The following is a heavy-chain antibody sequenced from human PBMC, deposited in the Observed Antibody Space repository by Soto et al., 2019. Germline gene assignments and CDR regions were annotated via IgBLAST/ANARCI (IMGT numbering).Heavy chain of an antibody. V-gene: IGHV4-39*01. CDR2: IYYSGST. J-gene: IGHJ6*02. Sequence: SETLSLTCTVSGGSISSSGYYWGWIRQPPGKGLEWIGSIYYSGSTYYNPSLKSRVTISVDTSKNQFSLKLSSVTAADTAVYYCARRLKVRGNYASYYYYYYGMGVWGQGTTVTVSS. CDR3: ARRLKVRGNYASYYYYYYGMGV. D-gene: IGHD4-4*01. CDR1: GGSISSSGYY.